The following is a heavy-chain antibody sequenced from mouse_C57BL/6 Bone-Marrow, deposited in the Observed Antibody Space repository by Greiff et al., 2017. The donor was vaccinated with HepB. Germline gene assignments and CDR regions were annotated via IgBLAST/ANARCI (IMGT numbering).Heavy chain of an antibody. J-gene: IGHJ3*01. D-gene: IGHD2-5*01. CDR2: IWGVGST. V-gene: IGHV2-6*01. CDR1: GFSLTSYG. CDR3: ASGDSNYPAWFAY. Sequence: VKLMESGPGLVAPSQSLSITCTVSGFSLTSYGVDWVRQSPGKGLEWLGVIWGVGSTNYNSALKSRLSISKDNSKSQVFLKMNSLQTDDTAMYYCASGDSNYPAWFAYWGQGTLVTVSA.